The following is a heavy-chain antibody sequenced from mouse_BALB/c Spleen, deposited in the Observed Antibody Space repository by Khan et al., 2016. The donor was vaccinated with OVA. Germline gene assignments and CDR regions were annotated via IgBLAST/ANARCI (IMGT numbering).Heavy chain of an antibody. Sequence: EVQLQESGPGLVKPSQSLSLTCTVTGYSITSDYAWNWIRQFPGNQLEWMGYISYSGSTTYNPSLKSRISITRDTSKDQFFLQLKSVTSEDTATYYWASELRRYYARDYGGQGTSVTVSS. CDR3: ASELRRYYARDY. CDR1: GYSITSDYA. J-gene: IGHJ4*01. CDR2: ISYSGST. D-gene: IGHD4-1*01. V-gene: IGHV3-2*02.